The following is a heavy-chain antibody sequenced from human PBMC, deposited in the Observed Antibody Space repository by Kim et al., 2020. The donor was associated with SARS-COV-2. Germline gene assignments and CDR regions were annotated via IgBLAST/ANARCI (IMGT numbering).Heavy chain of an antibody. D-gene: IGHD3-22*01. CDR2: INPSGGST. J-gene: IGHJ5*02. V-gene: IGHV1-46*01. CDR1: GYTFTSYY. Sequence: ASVKVSCKASGYTFTSYYMHWVRQAPGQGLEWMGIINPSGGSTSYAQKFQGRVTMTRDTSTSTVYMELSSLRSEDTAVYYCAREGKYYYDSSGYSNWFDPGAREPWSPSPQ. CDR3: AREGKYYYDSSGYSNWFDP.